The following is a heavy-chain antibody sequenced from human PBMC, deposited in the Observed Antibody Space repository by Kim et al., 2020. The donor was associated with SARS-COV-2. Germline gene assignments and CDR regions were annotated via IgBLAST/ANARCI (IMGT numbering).Heavy chain of an antibody. D-gene: IGHD1-26*01. V-gene: IGHV3-7*01. Sequence: GGSLRLSCAASGFTFSSYWMSWVRQAPGKGLEWVANIKQDGSEKYYVDSVKGRFTISRDNAKNSLYLQMNSLRAEDTAVYYCAREELSGRWLQGGMDVWGQGTTVTVSS. J-gene: IGHJ6*02. CDR2: IKQDGSEK. CDR3: AREELSGRWLQGGMDV. CDR1: GFTFSSYW.